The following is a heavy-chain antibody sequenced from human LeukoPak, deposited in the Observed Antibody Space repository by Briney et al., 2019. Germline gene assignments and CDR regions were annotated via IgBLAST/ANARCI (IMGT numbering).Heavy chain of an antibody. CDR1: GFTFSSYS. V-gene: IGHV3-21*01. Sequence: PGGSLRLSCAVSGFTFSSYSMNWVRQAPGKGLEWVSSISSSSSYIYYADSVKGRFTISRDNAKNSLDLQMNSLRAEDTAVYYCASQLGYCSNGVCLGVVGFDYWGQGTLVTVSS. D-gene: IGHD2-8*01. J-gene: IGHJ4*02. CDR2: ISSSSSYI. CDR3: ASQLGYCSNGVCLGVVGFDY.